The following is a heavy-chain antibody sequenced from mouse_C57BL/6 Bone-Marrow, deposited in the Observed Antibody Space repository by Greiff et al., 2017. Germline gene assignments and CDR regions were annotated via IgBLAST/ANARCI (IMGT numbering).Heavy chain of an antibody. CDR2: INPNNGGT. V-gene: IGHV1-26*01. J-gene: IGHJ4*01. CDR1: GYTFTDYY. D-gene: IGHD1-1*01. CDR3: ARRILYYYGSSYGYAMDY. Sequence: EVQLQQSGPELVKPGASVKISCKASGYTFTDYYMNWVKQSHGKSLEWIGDINPNNGGTSYNQKFKGKATLTVDKSSSTAYMELRSLTSEYSAVYYCARRILYYYGSSYGYAMDYWGQGTSVTVSS.